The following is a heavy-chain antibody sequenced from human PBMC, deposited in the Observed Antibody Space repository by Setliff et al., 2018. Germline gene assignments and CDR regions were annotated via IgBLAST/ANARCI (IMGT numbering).Heavy chain of an antibody. CDR1: GFTFSNYW. J-gene: IGHJ4*02. CDR3: ARDGGEY. V-gene: IGHV3-7*01. Sequence: PGGSLRLSCAASGFTFSNYWMSWVRQAPGKGLEWVANIKQDGSEKYYVDSVKGRFTISRDNAKNSLYPQMNSLRAEDTAVYYCARDGGEYWGQGTLVTVSS. D-gene: IGHD3-16*01. CDR2: IKQDGSEK.